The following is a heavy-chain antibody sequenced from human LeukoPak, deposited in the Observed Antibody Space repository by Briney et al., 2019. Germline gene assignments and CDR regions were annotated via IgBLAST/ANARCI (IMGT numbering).Heavy chain of an antibody. CDR2: ISIGGRTQ. CDR1: GFTFSSYE. CDR3: ARDLSRYYNDY. J-gene: IGHJ4*02. Sequence: GGSLRLSCAASGFTFSSYEMNWVRQAPGKGLEWVSYISIGGRTQYYADFVKGRFTISRDNAKNSLYLQMNSLRAEDTAVYYCARDLSRYYNDYCGQGTLVTVSP. V-gene: IGHV3-48*03.